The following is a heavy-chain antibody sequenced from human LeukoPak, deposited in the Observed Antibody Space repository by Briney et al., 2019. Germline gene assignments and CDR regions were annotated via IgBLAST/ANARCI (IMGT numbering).Heavy chain of an antibody. CDR3: ASLKENY. Sequence: GGSLRLSCAASGFTFRNYAMNWVRQAPGKGLEWFSVIRESNTNVDYADSVKGRFTISRDNSKDTLFLQMNSLRAEDTAVYYCASLKENYWGQGTPVTVSS. CDR1: GFTFRNYA. J-gene: IGHJ4*02. V-gene: IGHV3-23*01. CDR2: IRESNTNV.